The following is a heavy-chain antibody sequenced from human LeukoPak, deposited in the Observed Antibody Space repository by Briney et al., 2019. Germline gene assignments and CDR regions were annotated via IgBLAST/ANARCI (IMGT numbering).Heavy chain of an antibody. CDR1: GYIFTGHY. Sequence: ASVKVSCKXSGYIFTGHYMNWVRQVPGQGLERMGRIIPKIGGTNYAQNFQGRVTMTRDTSISTTYMELSSLRPDDTAVYYCARVGNGLNGAFDIWGQGTMVTVSS. CDR2: IIPKIGGT. CDR3: ARVGNGLNGAFDI. J-gene: IGHJ3*02. D-gene: IGHD5-24*01. V-gene: IGHV1-2*06.